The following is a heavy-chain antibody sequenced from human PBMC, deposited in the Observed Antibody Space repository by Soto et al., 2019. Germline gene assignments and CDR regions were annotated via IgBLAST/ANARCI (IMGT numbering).Heavy chain of an antibody. V-gene: IGHV1-46*01. Sequence: ASVKVSCKASGYTFTSYYMHWVRQAPGQGLEWMGIINPSGGSTSYAQKFQGRVTMTRDTSTSTVYMELSSLRSEDTAVYYCARDPPRVYYDSSGLDYWGQGTLVTAPQ. J-gene: IGHJ4*02. CDR2: INPSGGST. D-gene: IGHD3-22*01. CDR3: ARDPPRVYYDSSGLDY. CDR1: GYTFTSYY.